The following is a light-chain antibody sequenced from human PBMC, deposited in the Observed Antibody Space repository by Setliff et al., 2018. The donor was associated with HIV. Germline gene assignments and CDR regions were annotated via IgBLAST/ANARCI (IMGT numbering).Light chain of an antibody. J-gene: IGLJ1*01. CDR2: DVS. CDR3: CSYAGSLYV. Sequence: QSALAQPRSVSGSPGQSVTISCTGTSSDVGGYNYVSWYQHHPGKAPKLMIYDVSKRPSGVPDRFSGSKSGNTASLTISGLQAEDEADYHCCSYAGSLYVFGTGTKGTVL. CDR1: SSDVGGYNY. V-gene: IGLV2-11*01.